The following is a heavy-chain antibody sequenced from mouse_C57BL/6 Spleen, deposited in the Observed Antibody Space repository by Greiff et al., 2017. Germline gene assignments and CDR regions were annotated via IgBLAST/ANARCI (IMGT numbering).Heavy chain of an antibody. V-gene: IGHV1-80*01. Sequence: QVQLQQSGAELVKPGASVKISCKASGYAFSSYWMNWVKQRPGKGLEWIGQIYPGDGDTNYNGKFKGKATLTADKSSSTAYMQLSSLTSEDSAVYFCARDGSSPYAMDDWGQGTSVTVSS. D-gene: IGHD1-1*01. CDR3: ARDGSSPYAMDD. J-gene: IGHJ4*01. CDR2: IYPGDGDT. CDR1: GYAFSSYW.